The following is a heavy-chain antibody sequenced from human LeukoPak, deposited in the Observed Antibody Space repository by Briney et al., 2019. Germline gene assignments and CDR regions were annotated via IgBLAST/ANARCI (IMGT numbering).Heavy chain of an antibody. CDR1: GFTFGDYA. Sequence: GGSLRLSCSTSGFTFGDYAMSWVRQAPGKGLEWVGFVQAKAYGGAAKYAASVNGRFSISRDDSQSIANLQMNDLKTEDTAVYYCTRAPHPRCSSSGCYLDYWGQGTLVTVSS. CDR3: TRAPHPRCSSSGCYLDY. D-gene: IGHD2-2*01. J-gene: IGHJ4*02. CDR2: VQAKAYGGAA. V-gene: IGHV3-49*04.